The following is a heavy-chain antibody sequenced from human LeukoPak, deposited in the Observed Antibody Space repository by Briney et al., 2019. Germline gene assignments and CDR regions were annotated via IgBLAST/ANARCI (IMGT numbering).Heavy chain of an antibody. CDR2: IYYSGST. CDR1: GGSISSYY. J-gene: IGHJ4*02. CDR3: ARYAYCSSTSCYLFDY. D-gene: IGHD2-2*01. V-gene: IGHV4-59*01. Sequence: SETLSLTCTVSGGSISSYYWSWIRQPPGKGLEWIGYIYYSGSTNYNPSLKSRVTISVDTSKNQFSLKLSSVTAADTAVYYCARYAYCSSTSCYLFDYWGQGTLVIVSS.